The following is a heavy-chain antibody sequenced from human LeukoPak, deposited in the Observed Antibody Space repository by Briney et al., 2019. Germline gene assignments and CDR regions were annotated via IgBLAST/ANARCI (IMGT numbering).Heavy chain of an antibody. Sequence: GGSLRLSCAASGFTFSNYGLSWVRQVPGKGLEWVSGITGSGGSTYYADSVKGRFTISRDNSKNMLYLQMNSLRVEDTAVYYCAKGHGSTWYDGLYYFDYWGQGTLVTVSS. CDR2: ITGSGGST. CDR1: GFTFSNYG. J-gene: IGHJ4*02. D-gene: IGHD6-13*01. CDR3: AKGHGSTWYDGLYYFDY. V-gene: IGHV3-23*01.